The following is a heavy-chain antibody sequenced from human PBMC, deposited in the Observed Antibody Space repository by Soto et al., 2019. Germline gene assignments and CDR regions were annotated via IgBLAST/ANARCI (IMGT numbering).Heavy chain of an antibody. D-gene: IGHD6-19*01. V-gene: IGHV3-49*03. CDR2: IRSKAYGGTT. Sequence: PGGSLRLSCTASGFTFGDYAMSWFRQAPGKGLEWVGFIRSKAYGGTTEYAASVKGRFTISRDDSKSIAYLQMNSLKTEDTAVYYCTRPPSSGWYPGSAFDIWGQGTMVTVSS. CDR3: TRPPSSGWYPGSAFDI. CDR1: GFTFGDYA. J-gene: IGHJ3*02.